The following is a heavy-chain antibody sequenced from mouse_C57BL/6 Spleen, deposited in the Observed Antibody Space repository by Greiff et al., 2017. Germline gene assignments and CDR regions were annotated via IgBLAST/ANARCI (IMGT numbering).Heavy chain of an antibody. J-gene: IGHJ2*01. CDR1: GFTFSSYA. CDR3: ARAQLTGMYYFDY. V-gene: IGHV5-4*03. CDR2: ISDGGSYT. D-gene: IGHD4-1*01. Sequence: EVMLVESGGGLVKPGGSLKLSCAASGFTFSSYAMSWVRQTPEKRLEWVATISDGGSYTYYPDNVKGRFTISRDNAKNNLYLQMSHLKSEDTAMYYCARAQLTGMYYFDYWGQGTTLTVSS.